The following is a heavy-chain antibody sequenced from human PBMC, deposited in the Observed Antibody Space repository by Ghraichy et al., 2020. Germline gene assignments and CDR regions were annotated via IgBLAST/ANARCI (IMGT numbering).Heavy chain of an antibody. D-gene: IGHD6-6*01. CDR1: GYTFTSYY. V-gene: IGHV1-46*01. J-gene: IGHJ5*02. CDR3: ARDWSPQEYSSSSNVDNWFDP. CDR2: INPSGGST. Sequence: ASVKVSCKASGYTFTSYYMHWVRQAPGQGLEWMGIINPSGGSTSYAQKFQGRVTMTRDTSTSTVYMELSSLRSEDTAVYYCARDWSPQEYSSSSNVDNWFDPWGQGTLVTVSS.